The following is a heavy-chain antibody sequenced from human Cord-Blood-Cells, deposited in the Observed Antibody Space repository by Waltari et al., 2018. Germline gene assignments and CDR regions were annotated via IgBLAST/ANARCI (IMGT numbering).Heavy chain of an antibody. CDR2: INHSGST. CDR1: GGSFSGYY. CDR3: ARGTRIDSSSWKYFDY. Sequence: QVQLQQWGAGLLKPSETLSLTCAVYGGSFSGYYWSWLRQPPGKGLEWIGEINHSGSTNYNPSLKSRVTISVDTSKNQFSLKLSSVTAADTAVYYCARGTRIDSSSWKYFDYWGQGTLVTVSS. D-gene: IGHD6-13*01. J-gene: IGHJ4*02. V-gene: IGHV4-34*01.